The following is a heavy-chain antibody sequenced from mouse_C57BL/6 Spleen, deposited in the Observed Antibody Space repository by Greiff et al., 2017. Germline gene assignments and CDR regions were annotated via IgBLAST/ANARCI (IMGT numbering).Heavy chain of an antibody. V-gene: IGHV5-4*01. CDR1: GFTFSSYA. CDR3: ARDERGSSSLFDY. D-gene: IGHD1-1*01. J-gene: IGHJ2*01. CDR2: ISDGGSYT. Sequence: EVKLVESGGGLVKPGGSLKLSCAASGFTFSSYAMSWVRQTPEKRLEWVATISDGGSYTYYPDNVKGRFTISRDNAKNNLYLQMSHLKSEDTAMYYCARDERGSSSLFDYWGQGTTLTVSS.